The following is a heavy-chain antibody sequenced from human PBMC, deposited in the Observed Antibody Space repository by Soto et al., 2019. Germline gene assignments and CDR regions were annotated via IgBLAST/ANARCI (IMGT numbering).Heavy chain of an antibody. Sequence: GESLKISCKGSGYSFTSYWITWVRQMPGKGLEWMGRIGPSDSYTNYSPSFQGHVTISPDKSISTAYLQWSSLKASDTAMYYCAISYGKYYYALDVWGQGTTVTVSS. J-gene: IGHJ6*02. CDR2: IGPSDSYT. D-gene: IGHD4-17*01. CDR3: AISYGKYYYALDV. V-gene: IGHV5-10-1*01. CDR1: GYSFTSYW.